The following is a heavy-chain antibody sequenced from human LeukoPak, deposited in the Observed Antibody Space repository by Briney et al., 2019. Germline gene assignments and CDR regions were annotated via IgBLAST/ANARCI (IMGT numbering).Heavy chain of an antibody. CDR3: ARVRHYYDSSGYSNWFDP. V-gene: IGHV1-2*02. J-gene: IGHJ5*02. CDR1: GYTFTGYY. D-gene: IGHD3-22*01. CDR2: INPNSGGT. Sequence: GASVKVSCKASGYTFTGYYMHWVRQAPGQGLEWMGWINPNSGGTNYAQKFQGRVTMTRDTSISTAYMELSRLRSDDTAVYYCARVRHYYDSSGYSNWFDPWGQGTLVTVSS.